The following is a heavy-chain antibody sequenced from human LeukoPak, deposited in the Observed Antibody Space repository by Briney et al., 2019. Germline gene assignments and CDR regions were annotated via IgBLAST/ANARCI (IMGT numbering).Heavy chain of an antibody. CDR3: ARGTTTVVTPYDY. D-gene: IGHD4-23*01. CDR2: INSDGSST. Sequence: QTGGSLRLSCAASGFTFSSYWMHWVRQAPGKGLVWVSRINSDGSSTSYADSVKGRFTISRDNAKNSLYLQMNSLRAEDTAVYYCARGTTTVVTPYDYWGQGTLVTVSS. CDR1: GFTFSSYW. V-gene: IGHV3-74*01. J-gene: IGHJ4*02.